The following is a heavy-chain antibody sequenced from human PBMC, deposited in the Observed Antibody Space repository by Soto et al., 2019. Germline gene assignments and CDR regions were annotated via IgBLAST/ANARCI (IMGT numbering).Heavy chain of an antibody. CDR2: IYYSGST. CDR1: GGSIGTSFYY. D-gene: IGHD1-26*01. CDR3: ARHVRGATWAYFDL. J-gene: IGHJ4*02. Sequence: SETLSLTCTVSGGSIGTSFYYWGWVRQPPGMGLEWIGTIYYSGSTNYNPALQSRVTISIDTSKNQFSLNLNSVTAADTAVYYCARHVRGATWAYFDLWGQGTLVTVSS. V-gene: IGHV4-39*01.